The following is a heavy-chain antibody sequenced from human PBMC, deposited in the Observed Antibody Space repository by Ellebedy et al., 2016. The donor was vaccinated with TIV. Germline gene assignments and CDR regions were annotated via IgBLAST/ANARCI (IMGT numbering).Heavy chain of an antibody. CDR3: AKDGVGLYCGGDCYFDY. CDR2: ISGSGGST. J-gene: IGHJ4*02. CDR1: GFTFSSYA. V-gene: IGHV3-23*01. Sequence: GESLKISXAASGFTFSSYAMSWVRQAPGKGLEWVSAISGSGGSTYYADSVKGRFTITRDNSKNTLYLQMNSLRAEDTAVYYCAKDGVGLYCGGDCYFDYWGQGTLVTVSS. D-gene: IGHD2-21*02.